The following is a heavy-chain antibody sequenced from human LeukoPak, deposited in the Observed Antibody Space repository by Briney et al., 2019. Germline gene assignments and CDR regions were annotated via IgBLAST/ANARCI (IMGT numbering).Heavy chain of an antibody. CDR3: ARGRCSSSSCYTFYYYGLGV. CDR1: GYNFTSYH. V-gene: IGHV1-46*01. Sequence: ASVKVSCKASGYNFTSYHIHWVRQAPGQGLEWMGIINPSGGSTSYAQRFQGRVTMTMDTSTSTVYMELSSLRSEDTAVYYCARGRCSSSSCYTFYYYGLGVWGQGTTVTVSS. J-gene: IGHJ6*02. CDR2: INPSGGST. D-gene: IGHD2-2*02.